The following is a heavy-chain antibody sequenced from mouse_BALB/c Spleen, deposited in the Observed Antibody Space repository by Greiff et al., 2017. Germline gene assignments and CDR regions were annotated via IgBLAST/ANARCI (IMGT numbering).Heavy chain of an antibody. D-gene: IGHD1-1*01. CDR3: ARSGYYDSSCDWYFDV. CDR1: GFTFSSFG. CDR2: ISSGSSTS. Sequence: EVMLVESGGGLVQPGGSRKLSCAASGFTFSSFGMHWVRQAPEKGLEWVAYISSGSSTSYYADTVKGRFTISRDNPKNTLFLQMTSLRSEDTAMYYCARSGYYDSSCDWYFDVWGAGTTVTVSS. J-gene: IGHJ1*01. V-gene: IGHV5-17*02.